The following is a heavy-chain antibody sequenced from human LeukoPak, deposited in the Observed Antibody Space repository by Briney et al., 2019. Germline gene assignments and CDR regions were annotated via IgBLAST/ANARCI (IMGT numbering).Heavy chain of an antibody. Sequence: ASVKVSCKASGYTFTGYYMHWVRQAPGQGLEWMGWINPNSGGTNYAQKFQGWVTMTRDTSISTAHMELSRLRSDDTAVYYCARSEEIRGYSYGNPPDYWGQGTLVTVPS. CDR3: ARSEEIRGYSYGNPPDY. J-gene: IGHJ4*02. CDR2: INPNSGGT. CDR1: GYTFTGYY. V-gene: IGHV1-2*04. D-gene: IGHD5-18*01.